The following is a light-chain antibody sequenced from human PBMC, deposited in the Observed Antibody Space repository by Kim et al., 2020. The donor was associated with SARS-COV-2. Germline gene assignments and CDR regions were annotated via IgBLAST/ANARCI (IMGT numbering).Light chain of an antibody. CDR2: DVS. Sequence: QSALTQPASVSGSPGQSITISCTGTSSDVGGYKYVSWYQQHSGKAPKLMIYDVSNRPSGVSNRFSGSKSGNTASLTISGLQAEDEADYYCSSYTSRTTPLVFGTGTKVTVL. CDR1: SSDVGGYKY. V-gene: IGLV2-14*03. J-gene: IGLJ1*01. CDR3: SSYTSRTTPLV.